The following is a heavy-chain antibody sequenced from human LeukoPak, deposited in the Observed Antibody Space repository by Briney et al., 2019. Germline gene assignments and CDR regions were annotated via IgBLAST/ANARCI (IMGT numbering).Heavy chain of an antibody. CDR3: ARDRPLMAGFDP. J-gene: IGHJ5*02. V-gene: IGHV1-18*04. Sequence: ASVKVSCKASGYTFTGYYMHWVRQAPGQGLEWMGWISAYNGNTNYAQKPQGRVTMTTDTSTSTAYMELRSLRSDDTAVYYCARDRPLMAGFDPWGQGTLVTVSS. D-gene: IGHD3-16*01. CDR2: ISAYNGNT. CDR1: GYTFTGYY.